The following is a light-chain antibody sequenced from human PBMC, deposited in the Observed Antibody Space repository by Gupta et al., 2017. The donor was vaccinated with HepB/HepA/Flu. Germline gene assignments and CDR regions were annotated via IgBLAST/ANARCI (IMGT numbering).Light chain of an antibody. J-gene: IGLJ3*02. Sequence: QSVLTQPPSVSAAPGLKVTISCSGSSSNIGNNYVSWYQQLPGTAPKLLIYDNNKRPSGIPDRFSGSKSGTSATLGITGLQTGDEADYYCGTWDSSLSDLNWVFGGGTKLTVL. CDR1: SSNIGNNY. CDR2: DNN. V-gene: IGLV1-51*01. CDR3: GTWDSSLSDLNWV.